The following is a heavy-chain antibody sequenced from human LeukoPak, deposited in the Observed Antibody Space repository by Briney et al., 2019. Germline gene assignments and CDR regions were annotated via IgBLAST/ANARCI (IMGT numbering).Heavy chain of an antibody. J-gene: IGHJ3*02. D-gene: IGHD3-22*01. V-gene: IGHV3-53*01. CDR1: GFTVSSID. CDR2: IYNGGTT. CDR3: ARGGRGSAAVVAPRSFDI. Sequence: GGSLRLSCAASGFTVSSIDMSWVRQAPGKGLEWVSVIYNGGTTYYADSVKGRFTISRDNSKNTLYLQMNNLRAEDSAPYYCARGGRGSAAVVAPRSFDIWGQGTMVTVSS.